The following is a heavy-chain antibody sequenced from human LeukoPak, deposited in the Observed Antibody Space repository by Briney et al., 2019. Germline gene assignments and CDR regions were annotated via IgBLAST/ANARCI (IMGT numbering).Heavy chain of an antibody. D-gene: IGHD3-10*01. Sequence: ASVKVSCKVSGYTLTELSMHWVRQAPGKGLEWMGGFDPEDGETIYAQKFQDRVTMTEDTSTDTAYMELSSLRSEDTAVYYCATRTEGMSWFDPWGQGTLVTVSS. V-gene: IGHV1-24*01. CDR3: ATRTEGMSWFDP. CDR1: GYTLTELS. J-gene: IGHJ5*02. CDR2: FDPEDGET.